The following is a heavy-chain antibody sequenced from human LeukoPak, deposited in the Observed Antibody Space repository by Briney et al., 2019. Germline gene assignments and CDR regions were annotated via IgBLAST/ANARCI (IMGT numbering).Heavy chain of an antibody. Sequence: SQTLSLTCTVSGGSISSGDYYWSWIRQPPGTGLEWIGYIYYSGSTYYNPSLKSRVTISVDTSKNQFSLKLSSVTAADTAVYYCASSYYYDSSGYEGNWFDPWGQGTLVTASS. CDR1: GGSISSGDYY. J-gene: IGHJ5*02. CDR2: IYYSGST. V-gene: IGHV4-30-4*01. D-gene: IGHD3-22*01. CDR3: ASSYYYDSSGYEGNWFDP.